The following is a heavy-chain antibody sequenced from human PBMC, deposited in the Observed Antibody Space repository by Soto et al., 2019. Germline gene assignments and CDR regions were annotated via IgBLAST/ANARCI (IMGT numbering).Heavy chain of an antibody. CDR2: IKSKIDGGTP. Sequence: PGRSLRLPCAASGLTFTTAWINWVRQAPGEGLEWVGRIKSKIDGGTPDFAAPVRGRFAISRDDSKSMVYLQMNSLRTEDTAVYYCFGGRGDSWGQGTLVTVSS. D-gene: IGHD1-1*01. J-gene: IGHJ4*02. V-gene: IGHV3-15*07. CDR1: GLTFTTAW. CDR3: FGGRGDS.